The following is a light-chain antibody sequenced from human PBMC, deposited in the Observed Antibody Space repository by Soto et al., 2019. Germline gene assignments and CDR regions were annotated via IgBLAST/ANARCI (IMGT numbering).Light chain of an antibody. V-gene: IGKV1-27*01. Sequence: DIQMTQSPSSLSGSVGDSVTITCRASQGISNNLAWYQQRPGKAPTLLIYAASTLQSGVPSWFSGSGSGTDFTLTISSLQPEDVETYYCQRYNNAPRTFGKGTKVEIK. CDR1: QGISNN. J-gene: IGKJ1*01. CDR3: QRYNNAPRT. CDR2: AAS.